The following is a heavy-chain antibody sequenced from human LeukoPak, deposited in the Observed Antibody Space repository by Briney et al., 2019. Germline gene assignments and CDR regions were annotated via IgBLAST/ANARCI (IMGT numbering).Heavy chain of an antibody. V-gene: IGHV4-59*01. CDR3: ARYIVSYPHDAFDI. D-gene: IGHD1-26*01. CDR1: AGSFSGYY. CDR2: IYYNGST. J-gene: IGHJ3*02. Sequence: SETLSLTCAVYAGSFSGYYWSWIRQPPGKGLEWIGYIYYNGSTSYNPSLKSRVTISVDTSKKQFSLKLSSVAAADTAFYYCARYIVSYPHDAFDIWGQGTMVTVSS.